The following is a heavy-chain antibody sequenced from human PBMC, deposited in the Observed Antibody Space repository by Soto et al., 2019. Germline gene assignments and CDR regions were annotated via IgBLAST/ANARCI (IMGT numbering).Heavy chain of an antibody. CDR1: GFTFSSYA. Sequence: EVQLLESGGGLVQPGGSLRLSCAASGFTFSSYAMSWVRQAPGKGLEWVSAISGSGGSTYYADSVKGRFTISRDNSNNTLYLQMNSLRAEDTAVYYCAKALLPHGAFDIWGQGTMVTVSS. CDR2: ISGSGGST. J-gene: IGHJ3*02. CDR3: AKALLPHGAFDI. V-gene: IGHV3-23*01.